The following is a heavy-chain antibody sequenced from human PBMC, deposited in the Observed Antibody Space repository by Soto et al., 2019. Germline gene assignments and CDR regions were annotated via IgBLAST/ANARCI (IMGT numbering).Heavy chain of an antibody. D-gene: IGHD2-2*01. Sequence: GGSLRLSCTVSGFAFDNYGINWVRQAPGQGLEWVSSISKSDYTYYSDSVKGRFTISRDNAKNSVSLQMNTLRVEDTAVYYCAREDSIIIPAVSDFWGQGTLVTVSS. CDR1: GFAFDNYG. V-gene: IGHV3-21*01. CDR3: AREDSIIIPAVSDF. CDR2: ISKSDYT. J-gene: IGHJ4*02.